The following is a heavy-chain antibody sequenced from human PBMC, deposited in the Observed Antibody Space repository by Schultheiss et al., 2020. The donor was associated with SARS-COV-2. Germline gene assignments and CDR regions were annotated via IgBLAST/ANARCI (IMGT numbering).Heavy chain of an antibody. V-gene: IGHV3-11*06. CDR1: GFTFSAYA. D-gene: IGHD5-12*01. CDR3: ARGRDIVATLAPMDV. CDR2: ISSSSSYT. Sequence: GGSLRLSCAASGFTFSAYAMSWVRQAPGKGLEWVSYISSSSSYTNYADSVKGRFTISRDSAKNSLYLQMNSLRAEDTAVYYCARGRDIVATLAPMDVWGQGTTVTVSS. J-gene: IGHJ6*02.